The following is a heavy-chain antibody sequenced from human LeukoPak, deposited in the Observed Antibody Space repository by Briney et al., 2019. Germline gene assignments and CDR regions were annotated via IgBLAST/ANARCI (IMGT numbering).Heavy chain of an antibody. Sequence: PSETLSLTCTVSAGSISTYHWNWIRKSPEKGLEWIGYMQSTGSSNYNPSFKSRVTISVDMSRNQIVLYLSSVTAADTAVYFCARDKQPTYGRYFDHWGQGILVTVSS. CDR1: AGSISTYH. D-gene: IGHD1/OR15-1a*01. J-gene: IGHJ4*02. CDR3: ARDKQPTYGRYFDH. CDR2: MQSTGSS. V-gene: IGHV4-59*01.